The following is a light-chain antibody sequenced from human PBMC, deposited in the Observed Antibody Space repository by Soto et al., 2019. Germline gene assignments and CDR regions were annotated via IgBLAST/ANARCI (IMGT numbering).Light chain of an antibody. V-gene: IGLV2-14*01. CDR2: EVS. CDR3: SSYTSSSTLYV. Sequence: ALTQPASVSGSPGQSITISCAGTSSDIGGYNYVPWYQQHPGKAPKVMIYEVSNRPSGVSNRFSGSKSGNTASLTISGLQAEDEADYYCSSYTSSSTLYVFGSGTKVTVL. J-gene: IGLJ1*01. CDR1: SSDIGGYNY.